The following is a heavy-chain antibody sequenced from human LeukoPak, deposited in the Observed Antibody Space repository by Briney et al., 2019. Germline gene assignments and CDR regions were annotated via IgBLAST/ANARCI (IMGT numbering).Heavy chain of an antibody. J-gene: IGHJ4*02. Sequence: PGGSLRLSCAASGFTFSSYAMSWVRQAPGKGLEWVSAISGSGGSTYYADSVKGRFTISRDNSKNTLYLQMNSLRAEDTAVYYCAKDPLYYDFWSGHHYYFDYWGQGTLVTVSS. D-gene: IGHD3-3*01. CDR1: GFTFSSYA. CDR3: AKDPLYYDFWSGHHYYFDY. CDR2: ISGSGGST. V-gene: IGHV3-23*01.